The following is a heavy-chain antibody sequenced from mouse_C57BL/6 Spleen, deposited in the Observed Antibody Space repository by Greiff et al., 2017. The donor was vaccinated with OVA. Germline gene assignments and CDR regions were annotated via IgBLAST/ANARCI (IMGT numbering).Heavy chain of an antibody. CDR3: ANYYGSSYNYAMDY. CDR2: INPNYGTT. J-gene: IGHJ4*01. Sequence: VQLKESGPELVKPGASVKISCKASGYSFTDYNMNWVKQSNGKSLEWIGVINPNYGTTSYNQKFKGKATLTVDQSSSTAYMQLNSLTSEDSAVYYCANYYGSSYNYAMDYWGQGTSVTVSS. V-gene: IGHV1-39*01. D-gene: IGHD1-1*01. CDR1: GYSFTDYN.